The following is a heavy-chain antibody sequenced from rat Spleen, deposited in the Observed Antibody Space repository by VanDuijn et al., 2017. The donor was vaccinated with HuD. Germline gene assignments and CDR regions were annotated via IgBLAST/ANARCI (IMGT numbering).Heavy chain of an antibody. CDR3: ARHGYNSYFDY. J-gene: IGHJ2*01. D-gene: IGHD1-9*01. CDR2: ISYGDSSGHSST. CDR1: GGTGRDEG. Sequence: EGQRGEAGRGGGQHGKARKRPGAAAGGTGRDEGRAGGRQAPTKGLEWVATISYGDSSGHSSTYYRDSVKGRFTISRDNAKSTLSLQMDSLRSEDTATFYCARHGYNSYFDYWGQGVMVTVSS. V-gene: IGHV5-29*01.